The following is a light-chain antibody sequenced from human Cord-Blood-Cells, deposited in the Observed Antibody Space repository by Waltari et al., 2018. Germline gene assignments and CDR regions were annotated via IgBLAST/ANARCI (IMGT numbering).Light chain of an antibody. J-gene: IGLJ3*02. Sequence: QPVLTQPSSHSASSGGSVRLTCMLSSCFSVGVFWLRLYHQKPGNPPRYLLYYHSDSNKGQGSGVPSRFSGSNDASANAGILRISGLQPEDEADYYCGTWHSNSKTRVFGGGTKLTVL. CDR3: GTWHSNSKTRV. CDR2: YHSDSNK. V-gene: IGLV5-52*01. CDR1: SCFSVGVFW.